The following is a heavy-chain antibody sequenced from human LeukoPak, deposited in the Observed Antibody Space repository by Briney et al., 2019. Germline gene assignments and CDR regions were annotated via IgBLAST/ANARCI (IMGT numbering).Heavy chain of an antibody. J-gene: IGHJ5*02. CDR2: ISAYNGNT. Sequence: GASVKVSCKASGYTFTSYGISWVRQAPGQGLEWTGWISAYNGNTNYTQKLQGRVTMTTDTSTSTAHMELRSLRSDDTAVYYCARDRLSIGVFDPWGQGTLVTVSS. V-gene: IGHV1-18*01. CDR3: ARDRLSIGVFDP. D-gene: IGHD3-10*01. CDR1: GYTFTSYG.